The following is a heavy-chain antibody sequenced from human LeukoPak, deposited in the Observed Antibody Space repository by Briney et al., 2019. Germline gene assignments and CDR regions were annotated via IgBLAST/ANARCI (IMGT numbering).Heavy chain of an antibody. Sequence: GGSLRVSCAASGFTFSNYAMSWVRQAPGKGLEWVSAISGGGGSTYYADSVKGRFTISRDNSKNTLYLQMNSLRAEDTAVYYCAKFYDISTGYFDCWGQGTLVTVSS. J-gene: IGHJ4*02. V-gene: IGHV3-23*01. CDR3: AKFYDISTGYFDC. CDR2: ISGGGGST. CDR1: GFTFSNYA. D-gene: IGHD3-9*01.